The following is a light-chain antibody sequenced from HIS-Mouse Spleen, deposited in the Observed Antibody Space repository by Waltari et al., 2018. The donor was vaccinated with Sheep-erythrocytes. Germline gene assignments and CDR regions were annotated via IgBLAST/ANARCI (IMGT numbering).Light chain of an antibody. CDR3: CSYAGSSTPWV. V-gene: IGLV2-23*01. Sequence: QSALTQPASVSGSPGQSITISCTGTSSDAGSHNLVSWYQQHPGKAPKLMIYEGSKRPSGVSNRFSGSKSGNTASLTISGLQAEDEADYYCCSYAGSSTPWVFGGGTKLTVL. J-gene: IGLJ3*02. CDR2: EGS. CDR1: SSDAGSHNL.